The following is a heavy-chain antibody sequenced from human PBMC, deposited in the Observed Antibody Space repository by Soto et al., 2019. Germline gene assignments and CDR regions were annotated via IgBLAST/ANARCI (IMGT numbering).Heavy chain of an antibody. V-gene: IGHV4-31*03. Sequence: SETLSLTCTVSGGSISSGGYYWSWIRQHPGKGLEWIGYIYYSGSTYYNPSLKSRVTISVDTSKNQFSLKLSSVTAADTAVYYCARGLTYYHFWSGEFFDYWGQGTLVTVSS. CDR2: IYYSGST. D-gene: IGHD3-3*01. CDR3: ARGLTYYHFWSGEFFDY. J-gene: IGHJ4*02. CDR1: GGSISSGGYY.